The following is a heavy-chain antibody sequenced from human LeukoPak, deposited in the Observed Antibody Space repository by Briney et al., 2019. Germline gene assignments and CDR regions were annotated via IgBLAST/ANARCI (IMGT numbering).Heavy chain of an antibody. CDR3: ARDRGYCSSTSCYNWFDL. V-gene: IGHV3-7*01. J-gene: IGHJ5*02. CDR2: IKQDGSEK. CDR1: GFTFSSYW. Sequence: PGGSLRLSCAASGFTFSSYWMSWVRQAPGKGLEWVANIKQDGSEKYYVDSVKGRFTISRDNAKNSLYLQMNSLRAEDTAVYYCARDRGYCSSTSCYNWFDLWGQGTLVTVSS. D-gene: IGHD2-2*01.